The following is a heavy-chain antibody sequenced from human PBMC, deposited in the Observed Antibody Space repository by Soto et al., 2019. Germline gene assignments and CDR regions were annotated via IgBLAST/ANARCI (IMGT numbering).Heavy chain of an antibody. J-gene: IGHJ4*02. Sequence: PGGSLRLSCAASGFMFRDWVRSWIRQAPGKGLEWISYISKDSGRATRYADSVKGRFTISRDNAKNSLFLQMDSLRAEDTAVYYCARGIAAAGFDSWPQGTLLTVSS. CDR1: GFMFRDWV. D-gene: IGHD6-13*01. CDR2: ISKDSGRAT. CDR3: ARGIAAAGFDS. V-gene: IGHV3-11*04.